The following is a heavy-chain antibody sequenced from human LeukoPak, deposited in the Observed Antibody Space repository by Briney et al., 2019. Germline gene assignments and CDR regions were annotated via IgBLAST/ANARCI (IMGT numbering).Heavy chain of an antibody. CDR3: ARYVVVPAANQGGNWFDP. D-gene: IGHD2-2*01. J-gene: IGHJ5*02. Sequence: ASVKVSCKASGGTFSSYAISWVRQAPGQGLEWMGRIIPILGIANYAQKFQGRVTITADKSTSTAYMELNSLRSEDTAVYYCARYVVVPAANQGGNWFDPWGQGTLVTVSS. V-gene: IGHV1-69*04. CDR1: GGTFSSYA. CDR2: IIPILGIA.